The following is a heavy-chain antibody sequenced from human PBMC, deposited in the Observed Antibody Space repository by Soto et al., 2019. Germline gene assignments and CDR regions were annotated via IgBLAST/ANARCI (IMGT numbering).Heavy chain of an antibody. CDR2: ISYSGST. J-gene: IGHJ4*02. Sequence: PSETLSLTCSVSSGSISTSGYYWGWIRQPPGTGLEWIGGISYSGSTYYNPSLKSRLTISVDTSKNHFSLKLTSVTAADTAVFFCARRGSRLSVAVAAFDYWSQGTLVTVSS. CDR3: ARRGSRLSVAVAAFDY. CDR1: SGSISTSGYY. V-gene: IGHV4-39*02. D-gene: IGHD6-19*01.